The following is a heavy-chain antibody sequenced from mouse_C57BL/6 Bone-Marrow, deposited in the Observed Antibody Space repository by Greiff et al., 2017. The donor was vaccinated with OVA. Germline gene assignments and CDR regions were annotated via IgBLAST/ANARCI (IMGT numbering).Heavy chain of an antibody. V-gene: IGHV10-1*01. CDR2: IRSKSNNYAT. CDR3: VRLGRPAWLAY. CDR1: GFSFNTYA. J-gene: IGHJ3*01. Sequence: EVKLVESGGGLVQPKGSLKLSCAASGFSFNTYAMNWVRQAPGKGLEWVARIRSKSNNYATYYADSVKDRFTISRDDSESMLYLQMNNSKTEETAMYYCVRLGRPAWLAYWGQGTRVTVSA. D-gene: IGHD4-1*01.